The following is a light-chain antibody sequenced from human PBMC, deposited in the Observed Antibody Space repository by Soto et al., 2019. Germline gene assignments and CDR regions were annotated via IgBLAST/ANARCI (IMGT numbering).Light chain of an antibody. CDR3: SSYTSSSTWL. J-gene: IGLJ3*02. V-gene: IGLV2-14*03. CDR2: QVS. Sequence: QSALTQPASVSGSPGQSITISCTGTSSDVGAYNYVSWYQQHPGKAPKLTIYQVSNRPSGVSNRFSGSKSANTASLTISGLQAGDEADYYCSSYTSSSTWLFGGGTKLTVL. CDR1: SSDVGAYNY.